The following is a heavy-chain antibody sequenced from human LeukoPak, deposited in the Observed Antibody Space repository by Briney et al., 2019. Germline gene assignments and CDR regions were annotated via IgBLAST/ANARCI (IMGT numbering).Heavy chain of an antibody. V-gene: IGHV3-74*01. D-gene: IGHD2/OR15-2a*01. J-gene: IGHJ4*02. Sequence: GGSLRLSCAASGFTFSNYWMHWVRQVPGKGLVWVSRINPGGSSTTYADSVKGRFTISRDNAKNTLYLQMNSLRAEYTAVYYCARSNQADDYWGQGTLVTVSS. CDR2: INPGGSST. CDR3: ARSNQADDY. CDR1: GFTFSNYW.